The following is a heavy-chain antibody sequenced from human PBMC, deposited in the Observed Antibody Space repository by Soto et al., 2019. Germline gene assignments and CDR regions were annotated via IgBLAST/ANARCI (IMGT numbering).Heavy chain of an antibody. CDR3: ARDGGTFGMDV. V-gene: IGHV4-59*01. CDR1: GGSISSYY. J-gene: IGHJ6*02. CDR2: IYYSGST. D-gene: IGHD3-16*01. Sequence: QVQLQESGPGLVKPSETLSLTCTVSGGSISSYYWNWIRQPPGKGLEWIGYIYYSGSTNYNPSLMCRVTISVDLSKKRSSLKLSSMTAADTAVYYCARDGGTFGMDVWGQGTTVPVSS.